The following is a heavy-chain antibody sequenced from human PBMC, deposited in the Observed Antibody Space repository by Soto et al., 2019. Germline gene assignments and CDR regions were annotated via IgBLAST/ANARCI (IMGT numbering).Heavy chain of an antibody. CDR2: INQDASAK. Sequence: GSLRLSCAASRFSFSIYWMSWVRQAPGKGLEWVANINQDASAKYYVDSVKGRFTISRDNAKNSLFLQMSSLRVEDTGLYFCAKDAFSTPSNSWGQGTLVTVSS. D-gene: IGHD2-8*01. CDR1: RFSFSIYW. CDR3: AKDAFSTPSNS. J-gene: IGHJ5*02. V-gene: IGHV3-7*03.